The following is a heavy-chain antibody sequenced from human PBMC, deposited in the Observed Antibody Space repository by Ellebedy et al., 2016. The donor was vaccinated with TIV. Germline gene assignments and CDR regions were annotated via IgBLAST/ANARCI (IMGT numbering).Heavy chain of an antibody. CDR2: ISGGSGTI. J-gene: IGHJ4*02. CDR3: ARPGHDFGATFFGS. V-gene: IGHV3-11*01. Sequence: GESLKISXATSGFTFSGSYMVWIRQAPGEGLEWISYISGGSGTIYYADSVKGRFTVSRDDAKRTMYLQMNSLRGEDTAVYYCARPGHDFGATFFGSWGQGTLVTVSS. D-gene: IGHD4-17*01. CDR1: GFTFSGSY.